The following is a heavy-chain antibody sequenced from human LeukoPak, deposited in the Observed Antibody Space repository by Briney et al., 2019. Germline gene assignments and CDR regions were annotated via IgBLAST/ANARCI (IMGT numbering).Heavy chain of an antibody. CDR1: GYIFTTYW. D-gene: IGHD6-6*01. V-gene: IGHV5-51*01. CDR2: IFPGDSDT. Sequence: PGESLKISCKGSGYIFTTYWIGWVRQTPGKGLEWVGIIFPGDSDTRYGPSFQGQVTVSVDKSISTAYLQWSSLKASDTAMYYCARPYSGSSFDAFDIWGQGTMVTVSS. CDR3: ARPYSGSSFDAFDI. J-gene: IGHJ3*02.